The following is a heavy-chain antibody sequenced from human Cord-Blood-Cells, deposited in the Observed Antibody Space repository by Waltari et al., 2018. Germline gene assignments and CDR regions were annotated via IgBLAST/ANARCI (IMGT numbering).Heavy chain of an antibody. D-gene: IGHD2-15*01. CDR3: TRHLAGDAFDI. V-gene: IGHV3-73*02. CDR1: GFPSSASP. J-gene: IGHJ3*02. Sequence: EVQLVASGGGLAQPGGPMQLSCAASGFPSSASPIPWVPRASGKGLEWVGRIRSKANSYATAYAASVKGRFTISRDDSKNTAYLQMNSLKTEDTAVYYCTRHLAGDAFDIWGQGTMVTVSS. CDR2: IRSKANSYAT.